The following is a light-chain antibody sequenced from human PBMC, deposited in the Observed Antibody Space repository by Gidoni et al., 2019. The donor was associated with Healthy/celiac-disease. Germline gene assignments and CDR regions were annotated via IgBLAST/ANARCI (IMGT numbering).Light chain of an antibody. CDR2: AAS. CDR1: QSIRND. V-gene: IGKV1-17*01. CDR3: LQHNRYPRT. J-gene: IGKJ2*01. Sequence: DIQMTQSPSSLSASVGDRITIPCRARQSIRNDLGWYQQKPGKTPKRLVYAASSLQSGVPSRFSGSGSGTEFTLTSSSLQPEDFATCYCLQHNRYPRTFGQGTKLEIK.